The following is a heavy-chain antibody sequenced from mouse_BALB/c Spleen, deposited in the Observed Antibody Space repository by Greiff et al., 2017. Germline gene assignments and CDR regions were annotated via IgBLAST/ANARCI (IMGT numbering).Heavy chain of an antibody. CDR2: ISSGGSYT. Sequence: DVMLVESGGDLVKPGGSLKLSCAASGFTFSSYGMSWVRQTPDKRLEWVATISSGGSYTYYPDSVKGRFTISRDNAKNTLYLQMSSLKSEDTAMYYCARGREAFYAMDYWGQGTSVTVSS. J-gene: IGHJ4*01. CDR3: ARGREAFYAMDY. V-gene: IGHV5-6*02. CDR1: GFTFSSYG.